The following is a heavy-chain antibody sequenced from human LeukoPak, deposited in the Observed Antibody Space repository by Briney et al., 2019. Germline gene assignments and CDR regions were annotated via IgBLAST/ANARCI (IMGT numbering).Heavy chain of an antibody. D-gene: IGHD1-26*01. J-gene: IGHJ4*02. CDR1: GYTLTELS. CDR2: IIPIFGTA. V-gene: IGHV1-69*13. CDR3: ARTHSGSYSDY. Sequence: SVKVSCKVSGYTLTELSMHWVRQAPGKGLEWMGGIIPIFGTANYAQKFQGRVTITADESTSTAYMELSSLRSEDTAVYYCARTHSGSYSDYWGQGTLVTVSS.